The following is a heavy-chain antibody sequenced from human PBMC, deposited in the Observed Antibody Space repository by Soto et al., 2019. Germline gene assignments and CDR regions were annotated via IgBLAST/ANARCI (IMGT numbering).Heavy chain of an antibody. CDR1: GGYIRSSSSY. CDR2: IYYNGNT. J-gene: IGHJ6*02. D-gene: IGHD5-12*01. CDR3: ARDGRWLHPKARYYYYGMDV. V-gene: IGHV4-39*02. Sequence: SETLSLTCTVSGGYIRSSSSYWGWIRQPPGKGLEWVGSIYYNGNTKYSQKLQGRVTITRDTSASTAYMELGSLRSEDTAVYYCARDGRWLHPKARYYYYGMDVWGQGTTVTVSS.